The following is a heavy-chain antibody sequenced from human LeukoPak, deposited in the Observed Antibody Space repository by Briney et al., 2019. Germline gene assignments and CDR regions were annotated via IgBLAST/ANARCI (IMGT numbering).Heavy chain of an antibody. CDR1: GFTFSSYS. Sequence: GGSLRLSCAASGFTFSSYSMNWVRQAPGKGLEWVSYISSSSSTIYYADSVKGRFTISRDNSKNTLYLQMNSLRAEDTAVFYCAKGRYQLLSLYFFDYWGQGTLVTVSS. CDR3: AKGRYQLLSLYFFDY. CDR2: ISSSSSTI. J-gene: IGHJ4*02. V-gene: IGHV3-48*01. D-gene: IGHD2-2*01.